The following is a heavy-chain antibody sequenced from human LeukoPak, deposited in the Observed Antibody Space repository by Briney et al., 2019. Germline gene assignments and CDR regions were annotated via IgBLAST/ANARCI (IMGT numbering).Heavy chain of an antibody. Sequence: SETLSLTCTVSGGSMSNYWWNSIPQPPGKGLEWIGYIYYDGSTYYNPALNSRVTISIDTSKNQFSLKLNSVTAADTAVYYCARRLCSSLTCNIGPSGNWLDPWGQGTLVTVSS. V-gene: IGHV4-59*08. CDR1: GGSMSNYW. J-gene: IGHJ5*02. CDR3: ARRLCSSLTCNIGPSGNWLDP. D-gene: IGHD2-2*02. CDR2: IYYDGST.